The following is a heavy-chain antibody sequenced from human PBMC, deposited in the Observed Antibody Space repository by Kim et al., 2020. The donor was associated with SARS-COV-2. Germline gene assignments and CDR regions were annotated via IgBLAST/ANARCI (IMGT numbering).Heavy chain of an antibody. V-gene: IGHV1-2*02. CDR1: GYPFTNFY. J-gene: IGHJ4*02. D-gene: IGHD3-10*01. CDR2: IDPETGDT. Sequence: ASVKVSCKASGYPFTNFYLHWVRQAPGQGLEWMGWIDPETGDTEYAQNFHGRVTMTRDTSSNIAYLEVSSLRSDDTAVYYCATPFMVRGANDYWGQGSLVTVSS. CDR3: ATPFMVRGANDY.